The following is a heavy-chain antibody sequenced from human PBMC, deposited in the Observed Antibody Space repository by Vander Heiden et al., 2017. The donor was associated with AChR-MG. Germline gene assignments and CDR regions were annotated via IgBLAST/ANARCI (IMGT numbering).Heavy chain of an antibody. Sequence: QVQLVQSGAEVKKPGASVKVSCKASGYTFTSYGISWVRQAPGQGLEWMGWISAYNGNTNYAQKRQGRVTMTTDTSTSTAYMELRSLRSDDTAVYYCARLVVPAAILTYYGMDVWGQGTTVTVSS. CDR3: ARLVVPAAILTYYGMDV. CDR1: GYTFTSYG. D-gene: IGHD2-2*02. CDR2: ISAYNGNT. V-gene: IGHV1-18*01. J-gene: IGHJ6*02.